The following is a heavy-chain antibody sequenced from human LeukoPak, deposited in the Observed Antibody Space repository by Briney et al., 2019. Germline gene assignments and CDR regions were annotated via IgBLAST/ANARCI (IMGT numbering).Heavy chain of an antibody. Sequence: SETLSLTCTVSGGSINPCYWSWLRQPPGKGLEWIAYVRDNGESNYNPSLKSRLTISVDTPNNQISLRLSFVTAADTAMYYCARQPANTAAFDIWGLGTMVTVSS. V-gene: IGHV4-59*08. J-gene: IGHJ3*02. CDR1: GGSINPCY. D-gene: IGHD5-18*01. CDR2: VRDNGES. CDR3: ARQPANTAAFDI.